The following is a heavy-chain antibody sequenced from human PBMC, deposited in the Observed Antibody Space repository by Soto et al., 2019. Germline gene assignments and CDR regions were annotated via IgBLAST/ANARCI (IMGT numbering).Heavy chain of an antibody. Sequence: SETLSLTCTVSGGSISSYYWSWIRQPPGKGLEWIGYIYYSGSTNYNPSLKSRVTISVDTSKNQFSLKLSSVTAADTAVYYCAVYYGDYLHYFDYWGQGTLVTVST. V-gene: IGHV4-59*01. D-gene: IGHD4-17*01. CDR2: IYYSGST. CDR1: GGSISSYY. J-gene: IGHJ4*02. CDR3: AVYYGDYLHYFDY.